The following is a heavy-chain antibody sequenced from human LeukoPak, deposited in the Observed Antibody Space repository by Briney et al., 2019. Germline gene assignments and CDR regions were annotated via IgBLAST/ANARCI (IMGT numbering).Heavy chain of an antibody. V-gene: IGHV3-21*01. CDR2: ISSDGSFI. Sequence: PGGSLRLSCAASGFTFSSYTINWVRQAPGRGLGWVSSISSDGSFIFYGDSVRGRFTISRDNAKNSVYLQMKSLSADDTAVYYCAIFGGYSGYDLFDYWGQGALVTVSS. D-gene: IGHD5-12*01. CDR1: GFTFSSYT. CDR3: AIFGGYSGYDLFDY. J-gene: IGHJ4*02.